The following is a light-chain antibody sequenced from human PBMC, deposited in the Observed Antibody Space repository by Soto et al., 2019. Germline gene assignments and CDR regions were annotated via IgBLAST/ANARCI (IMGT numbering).Light chain of an antibody. V-gene: IGKV1-27*01. Sequence: DIQMTQSPTSLSASVGDRVTITCRASQGIRNYVAWYQQIPGKAPKLLIYAASTLHSGIPSRFSGSGSGTDFPLTINGLQPEDVATYSCQKYSSVPVFGPGTKVEIK. CDR3: QKYSSVPV. J-gene: IGKJ3*01. CDR2: AAS. CDR1: QGIRNY.